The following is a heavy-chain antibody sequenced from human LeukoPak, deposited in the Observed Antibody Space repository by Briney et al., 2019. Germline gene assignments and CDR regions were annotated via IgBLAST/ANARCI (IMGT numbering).Heavy chain of an antibody. D-gene: IGHD3-10*01. Sequence: AESLTLSCSPSGFTFSSYAMYWVRQAPGKGLEYVSAISSNGGSTYYADSVKGRFTISRDNSKNTLYLQMSSLRAEDTAVYYCVKDSIYGSGSYYGALYGMDVWGQGTTVTVSS. J-gene: IGHJ6*02. CDR3: VKDSIYGSGSYYGALYGMDV. V-gene: IGHV3-64D*06. CDR2: ISSNGGST. CDR1: GFTFSSYA.